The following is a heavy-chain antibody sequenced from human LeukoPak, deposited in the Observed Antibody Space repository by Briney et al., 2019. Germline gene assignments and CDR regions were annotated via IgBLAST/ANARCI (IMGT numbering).Heavy chain of an antibody. Sequence: GGSLRLSCAASGFTFSSYAMSWVRQAPGKGLEWVSAISGSGGSTYYADSVKGRFTISRDNSKNTLYLQMNSLRAEDTAVYYCAATTTYCSSTSCTSIPYDYWGQGTLVTDSS. CDR1: GFTFSSYA. J-gene: IGHJ4*02. CDR2: ISGSGGST. V-gene: IGHV3-23*01. CDR3: AATTTYCSSTSCTSIPYDY. D-gene: IGHD2-2*01.